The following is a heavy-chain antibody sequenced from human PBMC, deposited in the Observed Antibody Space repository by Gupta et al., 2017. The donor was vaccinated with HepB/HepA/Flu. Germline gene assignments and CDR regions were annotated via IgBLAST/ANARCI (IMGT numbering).Heavy chain of an antibody. D-gene: IGHD3-22*01. CDR3: ARAQAEYYDSSGYFDY. J-gene: IGHJ4*02. CDR1: GTTFPGYD. Sequence: GPGGTKPGASGKVSGRVSGTTFPGYDTHWVGQAPGQGLEWMGWINPNSGGTNYAQKFQGWVTMTRDTSISTAYMELSRLRSDDTAVYYCARAQAEYYDSSGYFDYWGQGTLVTVSS. CDR2: INPNSGGT. V-gene: IGHV1-2*04.